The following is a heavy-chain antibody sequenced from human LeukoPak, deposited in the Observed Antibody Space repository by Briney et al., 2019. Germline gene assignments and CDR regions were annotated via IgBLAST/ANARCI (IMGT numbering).Heavy chain of an antibody. CDR2: ISSNGGST. V-gene: IGHV3-64*01. J-gene: IGHJ4*02. Sequence: PGGSLRLSCAASGFTFNGYAMHWVRQAPGKGLEYVSAISSNGGSTYYANSVKGRFIISRDNSKNTLHLQMGSLRAEDMAVYYCARGSSGWYEIDYWGQGTLVTVSS. CDR1: GFTFNGYA. D-gene: IGHD6-19*01. CDR3: ARGSSGWYEIDY.